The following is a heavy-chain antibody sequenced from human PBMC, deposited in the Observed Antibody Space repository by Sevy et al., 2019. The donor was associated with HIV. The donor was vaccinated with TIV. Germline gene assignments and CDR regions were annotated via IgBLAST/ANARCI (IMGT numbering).Heavy chain of an antibody. CDR2: ISYDGSNK. V-gene: IGHV3-30-3*01. Sequence: GGSLRLSCAASGFTFSSYTSHWVRQAPGKGLEWVAVISYDGSNKYYADYVKGRFTISRDNSKNTLYLQMNSLRAEDTAVYYCARNRTLGAFEIWGQGTMVTVSS. CDR3: ARNRTLGAFEI. CDR1: GFTFSSYT. J-gene: IGHJ3*02.